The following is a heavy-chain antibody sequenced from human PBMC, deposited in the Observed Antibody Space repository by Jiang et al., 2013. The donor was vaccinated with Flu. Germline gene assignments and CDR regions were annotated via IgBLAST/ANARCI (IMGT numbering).Heavy chain of an antibody. J-gene: IGHJ6*03. CDR1: GGTFSSYA. Sequence: QLVESGAEVKKPGSSVKVSCKASGGTFSSYAISWVRQAPGQGLEWMGGIIPIFGTANYAQKFQGRVTITADESTSTAYMELSSLRSEDTAVYYCAREDFTNCSSTSCAYYYYYMDVWGKGTTVTVSS. CDR3: AREDFTNCSSTSCAYYYYYMDV. V-gene: IGHV1-69*01. CDR2: IIPIFGTA. D-gene: IGHD2-2*01.